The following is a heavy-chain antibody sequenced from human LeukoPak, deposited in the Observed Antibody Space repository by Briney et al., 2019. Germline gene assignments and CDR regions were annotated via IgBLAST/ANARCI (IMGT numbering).Heavy chain of an antibody. CDR1: GGSISSYY. Sequence: WETLSLTCTVSGGSISSYYWGWIRQPPGKGLEWIGSIYYSGSTYYNPSLKSRVTISVDTSKTQFSLKRSSLTAADTAVYYSARDSASWSGYSLKNWFDAWGQGTLVTVSS. D-gene: IGHD3-3*01. J-gene: IGHJ5*02. V-gene: IGHV4-39*07. CDR3: ARDSASWSGYSLKNWFDA. CDR2: IYYSGST.